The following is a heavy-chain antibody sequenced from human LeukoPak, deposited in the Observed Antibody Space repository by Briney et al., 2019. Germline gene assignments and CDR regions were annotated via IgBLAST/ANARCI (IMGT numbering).Heavy chain of an antibody. V-gene: IGHV3-30*02. Sequence: PGGSLRLPCATSGFTFSNYGMHWVRQAPGKGLEWVAFIRYDGRSQYYANSVKGRFTISRDNSKNTLYLQMNSLRAEDTAVYYCAKDLSRFGDRPRPRTDYWGQGTLVTVSS. J-gene: IGHJ4*02. CDR1: GFTFSNYG. CDR3: AKDLSRFGDRPRPRTDY. CDR2: IRYDGRSQ. D-gene: IGHD3-10*01.